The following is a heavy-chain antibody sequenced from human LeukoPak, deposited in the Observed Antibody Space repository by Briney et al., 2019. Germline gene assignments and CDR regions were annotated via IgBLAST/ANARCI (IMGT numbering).Heavy chain of an antibody. Sequence: GGSLRLSCAASGFTVSSNYMSWVRRAPGKGLEWVSVIYSDGSTYYADSVKGRFTISRGNSKNTLFLQMNSLRVEDTALYYCAREPSSDNYYDHWGQGTLVTVSS. CDR2: IYSDGST. CDR1: GFTVSSNY. J-gene: IGHJ4*02. V-gene: IGHV3-53*05. CDR3: AREPSSDNYYDH. D-gene: IGHD3-22*01.